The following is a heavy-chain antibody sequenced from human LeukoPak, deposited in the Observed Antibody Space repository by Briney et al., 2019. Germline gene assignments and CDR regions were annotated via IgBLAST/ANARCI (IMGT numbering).Heavy chain of an antibody. CDR1: GFTVSSNY. D-gene: IGHD6-6*01. V-gene: IGHV3-53*01. Sequence: GGSLRLSCAASGFTVSSNYMSWVRQAPGKGLEWVSVIYSGGSTYYADSVKGRFTISRDNSKNTLYLQMDSLRAEDTAVYYCASIAARPYYYYGMDVWGQGTTVTVSS. CDR2: IYSGGST. CDR3: ASIAARPYYYYGMDV. J-gene: IGHJ6*02.